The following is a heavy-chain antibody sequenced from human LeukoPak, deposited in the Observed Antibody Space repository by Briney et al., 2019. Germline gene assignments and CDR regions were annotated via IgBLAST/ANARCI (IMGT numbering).Heavy chain of an antibody. CDR2: IYYTGST. CDR1: GGSISSLY. J-gene: IGHJ4*02. V-gene: IGHV4-59*08. D-gene: IGHD1-1*01. Sequence: SETLSLTCSVSGGSISSLYWSWIRQPPGKGLEWIGYIYYTGSTNYNPSLKSRVTMFVDMSKNQFSLRLSSVTAADTAVYYCARWVHKLAHFDYWGQGTLVTVSS. CDR3: ARWVHKLAHFDY.